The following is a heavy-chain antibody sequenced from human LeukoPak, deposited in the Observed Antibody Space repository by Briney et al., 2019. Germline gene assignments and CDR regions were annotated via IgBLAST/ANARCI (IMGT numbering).Heavy chain of an antibody. CDR1: GFTFSSYE. J-gene: IGHJ4*02. Sequence: GGSLRLSCAASGFTFSSYEMNRVRQAPGEGLEWIPYISSSGSSVKYADSVKGRFTISRDNAKNSLYLQMDSLRAEDTAIYYCTTDHVGATVEFDSWGQGTLVTVSS. V-gene: IGHV3-48*03. D-gene: IGHD1-26*01. CDR3: TTDHVGATVEFDS. CDR2: ISSSGSSV.